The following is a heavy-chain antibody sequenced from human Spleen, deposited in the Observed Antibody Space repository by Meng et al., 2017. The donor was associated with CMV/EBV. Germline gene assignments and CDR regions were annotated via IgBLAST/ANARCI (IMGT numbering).Heavy chain of an antibody. CDR1: GGYFSGYY. J-gene: IGHJ5*02. D-gene: IGHD6-25*01. Sequence: QVQLEQCGVGLLTPSETLSLPGAFYGGYFSGYYWSWIRQPPGKGLEWIGEINHSGSTNYNPSLKSRVTISVDTSKNQFSLKLSSVTAADTAVYYCARGPTARRKAWFDPWGQGTLVTVSS. CDR3: ARGPTARRKAWFDP. CDR2: INHSGST. V-gene: IGHV4-34*01.